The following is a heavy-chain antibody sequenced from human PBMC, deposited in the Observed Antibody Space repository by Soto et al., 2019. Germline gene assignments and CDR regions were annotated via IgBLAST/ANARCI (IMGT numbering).Heavy chain of an antibody. Sequence: SLRLSCVASGFTFSSYAMSWVRQAPGKGLEWVSTISSRDDSTYYADSVKGRFTISRDKSKNTLYLQMNSLRAEDTAVYYCSKEGRSSWYYFDYWGQGTLVTVSS. V-gene: IGHV3-23*01. CDR3: SKEGRSSWYYFDY. CDR1: GFTFSSYA. J-gene: IGHJ4*02. D-gene: IGHD6-13*01. CDR2: ISSRDDST.